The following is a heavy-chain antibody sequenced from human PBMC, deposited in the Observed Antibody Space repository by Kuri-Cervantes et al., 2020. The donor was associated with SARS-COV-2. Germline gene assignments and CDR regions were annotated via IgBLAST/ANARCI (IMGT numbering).Heavy chain of an antibody. J-gene: IGHJ4*02. CDR1: GFTFSSYS. CDR3: AREWGDY. CDR2: ISSSSSYI. D-gene: IGHD3-16*01. V-gene: IGHV3-21*01. Sequence: ETLSLTCAASGFTFSSYSMNWVRQAPGKGLEWVSSISSSSSYIYYADSVKGRFTISRDNAKNSLYLQMNSLRAEDTAVYYCAREWGDYWGQGTLVTVSS.